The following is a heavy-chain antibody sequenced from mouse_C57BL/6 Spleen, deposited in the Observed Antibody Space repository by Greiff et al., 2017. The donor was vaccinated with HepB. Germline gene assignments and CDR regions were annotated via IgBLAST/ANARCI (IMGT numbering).Heavy chain of an antibody. D-gene: IGHD2-1*01. J-gene: IGHJ2*01. CDR1: GYTFTDYN. CDR2: INPNNGGT. V-gene: IGHV1-22*01. CDR3: ARDGNYDRVYFDS. Sequence: EVQLQQSGPELVKPGASVKMSCKASGYTFTDYNMHWVKQSHGKSLEWIGYINPNNGGTSYNQKFKGKATLTVNKSSSTAYMELRSLTSEDSAVYYCARDGNYDRVYFDSWGQGTTLTVSS.